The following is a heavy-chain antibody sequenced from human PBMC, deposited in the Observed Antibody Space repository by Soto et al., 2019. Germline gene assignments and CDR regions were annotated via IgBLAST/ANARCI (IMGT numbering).Heavy chain of an antibody. V-gene: IGHV1-69*13. J-gene: IGHJ6*02. CDR1: GGTFSSYA. CDR3: ARGGYCSSTSCYAYYYYGMDV. CDR2: IIPIFGTA. D-gene: IGHD2-2*01. Sequence: SVKVSCKASGGTFSSYAISWVRQAPGQGLEWMGGIIPIFGTANYAQKFQGRVTITADESTSTAYMELSSLRSEDTAVYYCARGGYCSSTSCYAYYYYGMDVWGQGTTVTVSS.